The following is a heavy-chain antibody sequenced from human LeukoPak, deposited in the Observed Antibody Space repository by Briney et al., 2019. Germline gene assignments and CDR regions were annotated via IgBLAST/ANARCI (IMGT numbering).Heavy chain of an antibody. CDR3: ARDCVLDTAMAEYYYMDV. J-gene: IGHJ6*03. CDR2: IYHSGST. CDR1: GGSISSGGYY. V-gene: IGHV4-30-2*01. D-gene: IGHD5-18*01. Sequence: SQTLSLTCTVSGGSISSGGYYWSWIRQPPGKGLEWIGYIYHSGSTYYNPSLKSRVTISVDRSKNQFSLKLSSVTAADTAVYYCARDCVLDTAMAEYYYMDVWGKGTTVTVSS.